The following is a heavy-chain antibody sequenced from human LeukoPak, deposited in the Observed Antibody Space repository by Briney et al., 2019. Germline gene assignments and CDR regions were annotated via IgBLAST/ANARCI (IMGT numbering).Heavy chain of an antibody. CDR2: IHSGGSS. D-gene: IGHD2-2*01. Sequence: GGSLRLSCTASGFTVSHNYMHWVRQAPGKGLEWVSVIHSGGSSYHADSVKGRFIISRDNSKNTVFLQLNSLRAEDTAVYYCARGPPAGNFIDFWGQGTLVTVSS. CDR1: GFTVSHNY. CDR3: ARGPPAGNFIDF. J-gene: IGHJ4*02. V-gene: IGHV3-53*01.